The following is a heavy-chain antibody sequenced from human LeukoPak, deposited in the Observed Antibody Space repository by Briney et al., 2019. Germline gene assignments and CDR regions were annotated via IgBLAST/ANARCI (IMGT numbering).Heavy chain of an antibody. CDR3: ARHFSDDYYDSSAFLGGAFDI. CDR1: GGSISGGGYS. V-gene: IGHV4-30-2*01. J-gene: IGHJ3*02. D-gene: IGHD3-22*01. CDR2: IYHSGST. Sequence: SETLSLTCAVSGGSISGGGYSWSWIRQPPGKGLEWIGYIYHSGSTYYNPSLKSRVTISVDTSKNQFSLKLSSVTAADTAVYYCARHFSDDYYDSSAFLGGAFDIWGQGTMVTVSS.